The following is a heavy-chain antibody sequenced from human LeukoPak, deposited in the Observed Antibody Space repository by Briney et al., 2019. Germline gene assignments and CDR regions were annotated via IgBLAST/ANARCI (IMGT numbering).Heavy chain of an antibody. CDR1: GGSISSNNYH. CDR3: TRGYWLNFYYYGMDV. V-gene: IGHV4-61*01. CDR2: FYYSGST. J-gene: IGHJ6*02. D-gene: IGHD2-15*01. Sequence: ASETLSLSCTVSGGSISSNNYHWSWIRQPPGKGLEWIGYFYYSGSTNYNPSLKSRVTISGDTSKNQFSLKVSSVTAADTAVYYCTRGYWLNFYYYGMDVWGQGTTVTVSS.